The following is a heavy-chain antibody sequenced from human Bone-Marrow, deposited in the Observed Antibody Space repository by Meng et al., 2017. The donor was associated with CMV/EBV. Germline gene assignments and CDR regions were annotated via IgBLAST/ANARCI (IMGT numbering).Heavy chain of an antibody. CDR2: INHSGST. J-gene: IGHJ6*02. D-gene: IGHD3-3*01. Sequence: SEPLSLTCAVYGGSFSGYYWSWIRQPPGKGLEWIGEINHSGSTNYNPSLKSRVTISVDTSKNQFSLKLSSVTAADTAVYYCARFGVVTQPFYYYGMDVWGQGTTVTVSS. CDR1: GGSFSGYY. CDR3: ARFGVVTQPFYYYGMDV. V-gene: IGHV4-34*01.